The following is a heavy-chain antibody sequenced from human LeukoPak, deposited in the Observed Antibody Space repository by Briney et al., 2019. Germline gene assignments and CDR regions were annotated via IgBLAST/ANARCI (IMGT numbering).Heavy chain of an antibody. Sequence: ASVKVSCKASGYTFTSYDIHWVRQATGQGLEWMGWMNPSSGKTGYAQRFQGRVTMTRNTSITTAYMELSSLRSEDTAMYYCASLIQNVYYGSEGAGYFDLWGRGTLVTVSS. J-gene: IGHJ2*01. CDR2: MNPSSGKT. D-gene: IGHD3-10*01. CDR1: GYTFTSYD. V-gene: IGHV1-8*01. CDR3: ASLIQNVYYGSEGAGYFDL.